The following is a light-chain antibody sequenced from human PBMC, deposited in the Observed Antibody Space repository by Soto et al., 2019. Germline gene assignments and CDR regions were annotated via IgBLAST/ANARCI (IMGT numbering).Light chain of an antibody. J-gene: IGKJ1*01. CDR1: QPIRSS. CDR3: LQDATYPWT. CDR2: DAS. V-gene: IGKV1-6*01. Sequence: ANQMTQSPSSLSASLGDTVTINCRASQPIRSSLVWHQQKSGRAPNLLISDASSLHSGVPSRFSGSGFGTHFNLTISGLQSEDFGTYYCLQDATYPWTFGQGTRVDVK.